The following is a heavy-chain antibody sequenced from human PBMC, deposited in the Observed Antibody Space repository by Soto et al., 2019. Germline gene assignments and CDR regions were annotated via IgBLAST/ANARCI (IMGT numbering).Heavy chain of an antibody. CDR3: ARERYYDSSGYLGYGMDV. Sequence: GGSLRLSCAASGFTFSSYGMHWVRQAPGKGLEWVAVIWYDGSNKYYADSVKGRFTISRDNSKNTLYLQMNSLRAEDTAVYYCARERYYDSSGYLGYGMDVWGQGTTVTVSS. D-gene: IGHD3-22*01. V-gene: IGHV3-33*01. CDR1: GFTFSSYG. CDR2: IWYDGSNK. J-gene: IGHJ6*02.